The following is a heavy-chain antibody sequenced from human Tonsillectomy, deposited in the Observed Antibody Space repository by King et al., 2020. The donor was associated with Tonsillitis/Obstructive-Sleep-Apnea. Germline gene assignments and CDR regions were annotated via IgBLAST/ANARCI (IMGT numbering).Heavy chain of an antibody. D-gene: IGHD6-13*01. J-gene: IGHJ6*03. CDR1: GYTFTSYD. CDR3: ATAWEDSSSWYGAYYYYYYMDV. V-gene: IGHV1-8*01. Sequence: VQLVQSGAEVKKPGASVKVSCKASGYTFTSYDINWVRQATGQGLEWMGWMNPNSGNTGYAQKFQGRVTMTRNTSISTAYMELSSLRSEDTAVYYCATAWEDSSSWYGAYYYYYYMDVWGKGTTVTVSS. CDR2: MNPNSGNT.